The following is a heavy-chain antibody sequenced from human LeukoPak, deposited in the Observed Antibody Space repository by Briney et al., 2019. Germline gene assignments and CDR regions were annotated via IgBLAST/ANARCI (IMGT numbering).Heavy chain of an antibody. CDR2: IYHTGST. D-gene: IGHD3-22*01. Sequence: PSETLSLTCTVSGASISSSYWSWIRQSPGKGLVWIGYIYHTGSTKYNPSLESRVTISVDTSKNQFSLKLTSVTAADTAVYYCARGYFDSRGYSNAFDYWGQGALVTVSS. V-gene: IGHV4-59*01. CDR3: ARGYFDSRGYSNAFDY. J-gene: IGHJ4*02. CDR1: GASISSSY.